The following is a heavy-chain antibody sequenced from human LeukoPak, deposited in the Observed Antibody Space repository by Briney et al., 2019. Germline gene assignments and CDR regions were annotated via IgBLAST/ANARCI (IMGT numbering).Heavy chain of an antibody. D-gene: IGHD1-1*01. CDR1: GYSISSGYY. CDR2: IYHSGST. Sequence: PSETLSLTCTVSGYSISSGYYWGWIRQPPGKGLEWIGSIYHSGSTYYNPSLKSRVTISVDTSKNQFSLKLSSVTAADTAVYYCARDTPERRRWFDPWGQGTLVTVSS. CDR3: ARDTPERRRWFDP. J-gene: IGHJ5*02. V-gene: IGHV4-38-2*02.